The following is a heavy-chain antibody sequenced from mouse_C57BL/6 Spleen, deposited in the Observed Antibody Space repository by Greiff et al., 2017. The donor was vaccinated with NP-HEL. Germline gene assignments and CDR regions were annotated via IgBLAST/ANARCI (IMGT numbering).Heavy chain of an antibody. V-gene: IGHV5-17*01. Sequence: VQLKESGGGLVKPGGSLKLSCAASGFTFSDYGMHWVRQAPEKGLEWVAYISSGSSTIYYADTVKGRFTISRDKAKNTLFLQMTSLRSEDTAMYYCARRTTVVAEGAMDYWGQGTSVTVSS. J-gene: IGHJ4*01. CDR2: ISSGSSTI. CDR3: ARRTTVVAEGAMDY. D-gene: IGHD1-1*01. CDR1: GFTFSDYG.